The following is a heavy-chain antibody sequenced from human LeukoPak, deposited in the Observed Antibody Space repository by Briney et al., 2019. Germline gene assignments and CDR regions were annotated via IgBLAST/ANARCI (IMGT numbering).Heavy chain of an antibody. Sequence: GGSLRLSCAASGFIFSNYWMSWVRQAPGRGLEWVSAISAGGDITFYSDSVRGRFTISRDNSKETLYLQMNSLRAEDTALYYCAKSLFTSAHGSGRAFDIWGQGTMVTVSS. V-gene: IGHV3-23*01. D-gene: IGHD3-10*01. CDR1: GFIFSNYW. J-gene: IGHJ3*02. CDR2: ISAGGDIT. CDR3: AKSLFTSAHGSGRAFDI.